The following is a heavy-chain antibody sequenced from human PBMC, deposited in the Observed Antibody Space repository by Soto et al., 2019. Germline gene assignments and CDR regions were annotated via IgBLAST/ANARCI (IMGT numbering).Heavy chain of an antibody. CDR2: ISSSSSYI. CDR3: ARDHEVIVPAAYYYYGMDV. Sequence: PGGSLRLSCAASGFTFSSYSMNWVRQAPGKGLEWVSSISSSSSYIYYADSVKGRFTISRDNAKNSLYLQMNSLRAEDTAVYYCARDHEVIVPAAYYYYGMDVWGQGTTVTVSS. J-gene: IGHJ6*02. V-gene: IGHV3-21*01. D-gene: IGHD2-2*01. CDR1: GFTFSSYS.